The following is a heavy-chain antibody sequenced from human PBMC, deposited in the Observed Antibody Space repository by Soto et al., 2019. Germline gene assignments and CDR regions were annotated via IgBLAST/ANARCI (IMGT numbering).Heavy chain of an antibody. V-gene: IGHV4-38-2*01. D-gene: IGHD3-10*01. CDR1: GYSISSGYY. CDR2: IHHSGTT. Sequence: ETLSLTCAVSGYSISSGYYWGWIRQPPGKGLEWIGNIHHSGTTYYNPSLKSRVTISIDRSKNQFSLKLSSVTAADTAVYYCARAGDTMVRGVITMNYYCMDVCGKGTTVTVSS. J-gene: IGHJ6*04. CDR3: ARAGDTMVRGVITMNYYCMDV.